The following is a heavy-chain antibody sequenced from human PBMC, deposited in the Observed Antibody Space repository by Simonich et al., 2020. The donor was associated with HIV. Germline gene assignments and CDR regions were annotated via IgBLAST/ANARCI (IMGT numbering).Heavy chain of an antibody. D-gene: IGHD1-26*01. CDR3: ATKRGNLVGADAFDI. CDR2: IDPEDAKT. CDR1: GYTFTDYY. V-gene: IGHV1-69-2*01. Sequence: EVQLVQSGAEVKKPGATVKISCKVSGYTFTDYYIHWVQQAPGEGLEGMGLIDPEDAKTKYAEKFQGRVTITADTSTDTAYMELSSLRSEDTAVYYCATKRGNLVGADAFDIWGQGTMVTVSS. J-gene: IGHJ3*02.